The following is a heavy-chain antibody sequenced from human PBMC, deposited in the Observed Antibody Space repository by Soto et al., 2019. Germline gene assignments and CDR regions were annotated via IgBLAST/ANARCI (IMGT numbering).Heavy chain of an antibody. CDR1: GGSFSNSA. CDR3: ARGPDSSDYYYFY. CDR2: IIPLFGTG. J-gene: IGHJ4*02. V-gene: IGHV1-69*01. Sequence: QVQLVQSGAEVKKPGSSVKVSCKASGGSFSNSAISWVRQAPGQGLERMGGIIPLFGTGNYAQKFQGRVMITADQSTSTAYMELSSLRSEDTAVYYCARGPDSSDYYYFYWGQGTLVTVSS. D-gene: IGHD3-22*01.